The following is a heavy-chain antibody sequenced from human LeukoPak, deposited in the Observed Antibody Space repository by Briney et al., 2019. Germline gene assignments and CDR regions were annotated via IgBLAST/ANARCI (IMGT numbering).Heavy chain of an antibody. Sequence: PGGSLRLSCAASGFTFDDYAMHWVRQAPGKGLEWVSGISWNSGSIGYADSVKGRFTISRDNAKNSLYLQMNSLRAEDTALYYCAKDISGSRDGYNGASFDYWGQGTLVTVSS. CDR1: GFTFDDYA. CDR2: ISWNSGSI. J-gene: IGHJ4*02. V-gene: IGHV3-9*01. CDR3: AKDISGSRDGYNGASFDY. D-gene: IGHD5-24*01.